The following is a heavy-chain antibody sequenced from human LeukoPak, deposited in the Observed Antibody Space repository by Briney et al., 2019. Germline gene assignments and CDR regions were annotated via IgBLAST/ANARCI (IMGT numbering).Heavy chain of an antibody. CDR2: IYSGGST. CDR1: GFTVSSNY. Sequence: GGSLRLSCAASGFTVSSNYMSWVRQAPGKGLEWVSVIYSGGSTYYADSVKGRFTISRDNSKNTLYLQMNSLRAEDTAVYYCARDGRDGYNCFDYWGQGTLVTVSS. D-gene: IGHD5-24*01. CDR3: ARDGRDGYNCFDY. V-gene: IGHV3-66*02. J-gene: IGHJ4*02.